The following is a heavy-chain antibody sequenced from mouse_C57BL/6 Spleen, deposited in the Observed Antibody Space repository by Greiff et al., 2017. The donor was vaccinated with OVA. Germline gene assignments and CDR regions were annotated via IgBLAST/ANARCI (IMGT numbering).Heavy chain of an antibody. CDR2: IDPETGGT. J-gene: IGHJ2*01. CDR3: TRYYYGSSYDFDY. CDR1: GYTFTDYE. D-gene: IGHD1-1*01. Sequence: VKLMESGAELVRPGASVTLSCKASGYTFTDYEMHWVKQTPVHGLEWIGAIDPETGGTAYNQKFKGKAILTADKSSSTAYMELRSLTSEDSAVYYCTRYYYGSSYDFDYWGQGTTLTVSS. V-gene: IGHV1-15*01.